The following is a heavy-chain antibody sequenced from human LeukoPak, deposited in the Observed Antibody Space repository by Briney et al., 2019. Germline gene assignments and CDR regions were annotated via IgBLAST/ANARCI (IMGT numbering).Heavy chain of an antibody. J-gene: IGHJ6*02. Sequence: PGGSLRLSCAASGLTGSHNYVSWVRQAPGKGLEWVSSISSTSSYIYYADSMKGRFTISRDNAKNSLYLQMNSLRAEDTAVYYCARALWSGPVYYGMDVWGQGTTVTVSS. CDR3: ARALWSGPVYYGMDV. CDR2: ISSTSSYI. CDR1: GLTGSHNY. V-gene: IGHV3-21*01. D-gene: IGHD3-10*01.